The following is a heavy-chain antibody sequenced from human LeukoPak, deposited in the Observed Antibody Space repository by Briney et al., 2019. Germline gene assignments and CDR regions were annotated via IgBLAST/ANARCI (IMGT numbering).Heavy chain of an antibody. D-gene: IGHD5-18*01. CDR1: GGSISSGDYY. V-gene: IGHV4-30-4*08. Sequence: SQTLSLXCTVSGGSISSGDYYWSWIRQPPGKGLEWIGYIYYSGSTYYSPSLKSRVTISVDTSKNQFSLKLSSVTAADTAVYYCARAIADTAMVYFDYWGQGTLVTVSS. CDR3: ARAIADTAMVYFDY. J-gene: IGHJ4*02. CDR2: IYYSGST.